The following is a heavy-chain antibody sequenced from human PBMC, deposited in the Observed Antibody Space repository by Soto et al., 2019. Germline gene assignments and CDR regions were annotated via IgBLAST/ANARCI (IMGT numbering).Heavy chain of an antibody. D-gene: IGHD6-13*01. J-gene: IGHJ4*02. CDR1: GGTFSSYA. V-gene: IGHV1-69*13. CDR2: IIPIFGTA. Sequence: ASVKVSCKASGGTFSSYAISWVRQAPGQGLEWMGGIIPIFGTANYAQKFQGRVTITADESTSTAYMELSSLRSEDTAVYYCARTNLRALRYSSRPHFDYWGQGTLVTVSS. CDR3: ARTNLRALRYSSRPHFDY.